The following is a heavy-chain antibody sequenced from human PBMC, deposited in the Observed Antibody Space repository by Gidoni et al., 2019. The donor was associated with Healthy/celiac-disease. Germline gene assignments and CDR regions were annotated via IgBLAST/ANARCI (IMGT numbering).Heavy chain of an antibody. V-gene: IGHV2-5*02. CDR2: IYWDDDK. CDR1: GFSLSTSGVG. Sequence: QITLKESGPTLVNPTQTLTLTCTFSGFSLSTSGVGVGWIRQPPGKALEWLALIYWDDDKRYSPSLKSRLTITKDTSKNQVVLTMTNMDPVDTATYYCAHSWGYSTLEYYYYMDVWGKGTTVTVSS. J-gene: IGHJ6*03. D-gene: IGHD4-4*01. CDR3: AHSWGYSTLEYYYYMDV.